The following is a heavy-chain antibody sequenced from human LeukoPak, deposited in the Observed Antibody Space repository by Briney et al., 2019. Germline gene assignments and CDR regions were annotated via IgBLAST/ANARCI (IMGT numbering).Heavy chain of an antibody. CDR3: AKKVALTGYYSGMTPDAFDI. CDR1: GFIFSSYA. CDR2: FSGNCGST. Sequence: GGSLILSCASSGFIFSSYAMSWVHQAPGKGLEMGSAFSGNCGSTYYAHSVKGRFTISRDNSKNTLYLQMNSLRAEDTAVYYCAKKVALTGYYSGMTPDAFDIWGQGTMVTVSS. D-gene: IGHD3-9*01. J-gene: IGHJ3*02. V-gene: IGHV3-23*01.